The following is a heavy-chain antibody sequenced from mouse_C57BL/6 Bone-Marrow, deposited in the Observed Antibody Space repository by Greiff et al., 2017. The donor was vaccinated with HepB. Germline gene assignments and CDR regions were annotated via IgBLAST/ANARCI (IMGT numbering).Heavy chain of an antibody. J-gene: IGHJ2*01. CDR3: ARQGYDYDDGGREFDY. CDR1: EYEFPSHD. D-gene: IGHD2-4*01. CDR2: INSDGGST. V-gene: IGHV5-2*01. Sequence: EVKLVESGGGLVQPGESLKLSCESNEYEFPSHDMSWVRKTPEKRLELVAAINSDGGSTYYPDTMERRFIISRDNTKKTLYLQMSSLRSEDTALYYCARQGYDYDDGGREFDYWGQGTTLTVSS.